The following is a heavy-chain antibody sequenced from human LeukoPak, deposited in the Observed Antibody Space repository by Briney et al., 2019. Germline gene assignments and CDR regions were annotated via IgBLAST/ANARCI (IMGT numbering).Heavy chain of an antibody. CDR2: ISSSGTII. CDR1: AFTISASG. V-gene: IGHV3-48*01. CDR3: XRXXXXHCSSTACYGPYFDY. J-gene: IGHJ4*02. D-gene: IGHD2-2*01. Sequence: PGGSLRLSCAASAFTISASGMSWVRQTSGKGLEWISYISSSGTIIYYADSVKGRFTISRDSAKNSLFLQMNSLRAEDTAVYYXXRXXXXHCSSTACYGPYFDYWGQGTLVTVSS.